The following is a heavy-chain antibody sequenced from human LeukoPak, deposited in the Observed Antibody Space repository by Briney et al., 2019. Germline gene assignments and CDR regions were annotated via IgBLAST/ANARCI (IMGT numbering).Heavy chain of an antibody. V-gene: IGHV3-74*01. J-gene: IGHJ4*02. CDR3: TTIRPGY. CDR1: GFTLSSYW. Sequence: GGSLRLSCAASGFTLSSYWIHWVRQVPGKGLVCVSRIKDGGTTTDYADSVKGRFTISRDVAKNTLYLQMNSLRAEDTAVYYCTTIRPGYWGQGTLVTVSP. CDR2: IKDGGTTT. D-gene: IGHD5-12*01.